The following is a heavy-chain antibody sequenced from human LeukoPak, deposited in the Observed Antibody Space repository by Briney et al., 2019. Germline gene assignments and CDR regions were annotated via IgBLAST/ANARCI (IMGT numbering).Heavy chain of an antibody. CDR3: ARRRYCTGGSCYYFDS. CDR2: IYYSGST. CDR1: GGSISSSSYY. D-gene: IGHD2-15*01. Sequence: KPSETLSLTCTVSGGSISSSSYYWGWIRQPPGKGLEWIGSIYYSGSTYYNPSLKSRVTISVDTSKNQFSLKLSSVTAADTAVYYCARRRYCTGGSCYYFDSWGQGTLVTVSS. J-gene: IGHJ4*02. V-gene: IGHV4-39*01.